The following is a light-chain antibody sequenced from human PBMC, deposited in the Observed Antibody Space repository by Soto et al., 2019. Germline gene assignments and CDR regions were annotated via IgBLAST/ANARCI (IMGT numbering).Light chain of an antibody. CDR1: SSNIGNNY. CDR3: CSYAGGYTHAV. Sequence: QSVLTQPPSASGTPGQRVTISCSGSSSNIGNNYVFWYQQLPGAAPKLLIYKTNQRASGVPDRFSGSKSGTSASLAISGLRSEDEADYYCCSYAGGYTHAVFGGGTKLTVL. V-gene: IGLV1-47*01. J-gene: IGLJ2*01. CDR2: KTN.